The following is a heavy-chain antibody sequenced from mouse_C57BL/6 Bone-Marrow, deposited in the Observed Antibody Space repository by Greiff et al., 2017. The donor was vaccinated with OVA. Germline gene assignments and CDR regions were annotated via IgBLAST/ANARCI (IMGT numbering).Heavy chain of an antibody. CDR2: INPNNGGT. CDR1: GYTFTDYY. Sequence: EVQLQQSGPELVKPGASVKISCKASGYTFTDYYMNWVKQSHGQSLEWIGDINPNNGGTSYNQKFKGKATLTVDKSSSTAYMELRSLTSEDSAVYFCARDWDDWFAYWGQGTLVTVSA. CDR3: ARDWDDWFAY. D-gene: IGHD4-1*01. V-gene: IGHV1-26*01. J-gene: IGHJ3*01.